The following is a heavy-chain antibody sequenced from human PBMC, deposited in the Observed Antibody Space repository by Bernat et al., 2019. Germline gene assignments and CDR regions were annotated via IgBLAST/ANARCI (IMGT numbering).Heavy chain of an antibody. Sequence: VSCKASRGTFSRFAPLRVRQAPGQGLSFLFFLLPLLGKANYAQKFQGRVRITADESTSTGYMELSSLRSEDTAVYYCARGSSDCSSNSCPYDYWGQGTLVTVST. J-gene: IGHJ4*02. D-gene: IGHD2-2*01. CDR3: ARGSSDCSSNSCPYDY. CDR2: LLPLLGKA. CDR1: RGTFSRFA. V-gene: IGHV1-69*11.